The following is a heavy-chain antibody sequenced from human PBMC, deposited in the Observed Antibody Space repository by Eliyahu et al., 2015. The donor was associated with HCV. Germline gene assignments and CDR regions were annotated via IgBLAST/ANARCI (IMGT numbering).Heavy chain of an antibody. CDR1: GFTFXNYA. D-gene: IGHD6-19*01. Sequence: QVQLVESGGGVVQPGRSLRLSCAASGFTFXNYAMXWVRQAPGRGLEWVAVISYDGSNKYYADSVKGRFTIPRDNSKNTLYLQMNSLRAEDTAVYYCARDGFRFSSGWTFDYWGQGTLVTVSS. J-gene: IGHJ4*02. CDR2: ISYDGSNK. CDR3: ARDGFRFSSGWTFDY. V-gene: IGHV3-30*03.